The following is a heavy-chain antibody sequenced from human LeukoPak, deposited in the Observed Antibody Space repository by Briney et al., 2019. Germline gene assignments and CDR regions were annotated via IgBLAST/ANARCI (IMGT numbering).Heavy chain of an antibody. D-gene: IGHD3-10*01. CDR2: ISYDGSNQ. Sequence: SCKSSGYTFTNYGMYWVRQAPGKGLEWVAVISYDGSNQYYADSMKGRFTIARDNSKNTLYLQMNSLRAEDTAVYYCVKDRGYYGSGSPEWVFDPWGQGTLVTVSS. V-gene: IGHV3-30*18. CDR3: VKDRGYYGSGSPEWVFDP. CDR1: GYTFTNYG. J-gene: IGHJ5*02.